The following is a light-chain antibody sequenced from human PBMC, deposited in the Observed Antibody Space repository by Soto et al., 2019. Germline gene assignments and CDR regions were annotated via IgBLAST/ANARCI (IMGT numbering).Light chain of an antibody. Sequence: DIQMTQSPSTLSASVGDRVTITCRASQRISSWLAWYQQKPGKAPKLLIYKASSLESWVPSRFSGSGSGTECTLTISSLQPDDFATYYCKQYNGYSATFGGGTKVEIK. CDR3: KQYNGYSAT. CDR2: KAS. CDR1: QRISSW. J-gene: IGKJ4*01. V-gene: IGKV1-5*03.